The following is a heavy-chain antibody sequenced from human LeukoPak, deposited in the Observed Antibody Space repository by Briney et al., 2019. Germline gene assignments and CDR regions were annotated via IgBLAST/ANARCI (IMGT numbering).Heavy chain of an antibody. Sequence: GGSLTLSCAASGFIFREYWMSWVRQAPGKGLHWVAHIKEDGSEKYYLDSVKGRFTIARDDARTSLYLQMHSLRDEDTALYYCVRAGWELDYWGQGTPVTVSS. V-gene: IGHV3-7*01. CDR3: VRAGWELDY. CDR2: IKEDGSEK. J-gene: IGHJ4*02. D-gene: IGHD4-23*01. CDR1: GFIFREYW.